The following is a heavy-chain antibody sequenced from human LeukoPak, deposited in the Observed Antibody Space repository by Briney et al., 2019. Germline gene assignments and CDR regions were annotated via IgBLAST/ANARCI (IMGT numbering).Heavy chain of an antibody. CDR2: IYYSGNT. V-gene: IGHV4-39*01. CDR1: GGSISSSSSY. CDR3: ARLDSLISPPNDY. Sequence: SETLSLTCTVSGGSISSSSSYWGWIRQPPGKGLEWIGTIYYSGNTCYNPSLKSRVTISVDTSKNQFSLKLSSVTAADTAVYYCARLDSLISPPNDYWGQGTLVTVSS. D-gene: IGHD2-2*03. J-gene: IGHJ4*02.